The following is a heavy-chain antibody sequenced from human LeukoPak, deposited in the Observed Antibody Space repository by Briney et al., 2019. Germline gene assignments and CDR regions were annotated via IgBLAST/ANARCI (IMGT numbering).Heavy chain of an antibody. CDR3: AKDGEMVRGVTRPDY. CDR1: GFTFSNAW. CDR2: IKSKTDGGTT. Sequence: PGGSLRLSCAASGFTFSNAWMSWVRQAPGKGLEWVGRIKSKTDGGTTDYAAPVKGRFTISRDNSKNTLYLQMNSLRAEDTAVYYCAKDGEMVRGVTRPDYWGQGTLVTVSS. D-gene: IGHD3-10*01. V-gene: IGHV3-15*01. J-gene: IGHJ4*02.